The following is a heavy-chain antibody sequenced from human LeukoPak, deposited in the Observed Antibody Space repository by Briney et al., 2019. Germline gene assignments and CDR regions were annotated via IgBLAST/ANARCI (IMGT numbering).Heavy chain of an antibody. V-gene: IGHV3-30*03. J-gene: IGHJ4*02. Sequence: GGSLRLSCAASGFTFSAYGSHWVRHAPGKGLEWVSVISYDGSNKYYADSVKGRFTISRDNSKNTLYLQMNSLRAEDTAVYYCARGTYYDFWSGYSYYFDYWGQGTLVTVSS. CDR3: ARGTYYDFWSGYSYYFDY. CDR2: ISYDGSNK. D-gene: IGHD3-3*01. CDR1: GFTFSAYG.